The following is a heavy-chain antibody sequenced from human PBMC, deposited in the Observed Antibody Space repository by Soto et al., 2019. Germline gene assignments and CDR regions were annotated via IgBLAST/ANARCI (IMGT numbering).Heavy chain of an antibody. V-gene: IGHV1-18*01. J-gene: IGHJ4*02. D-gene: IGHD1-26*01. CDR3: ARERRWEPLLY. CDR2: VSTYNRNT. Sequence: QVQLVQSGPEVKKPGASVKVSCKVSGYTFSNYGVTSVRQAPGQVLERLGWVSTYNRNTEYAQKFEDRATMTIDTSTNTAYLELRALTPDDTAVYYCARERRWEPLLYWGQGTL. CDR1: GYTFSNYG.